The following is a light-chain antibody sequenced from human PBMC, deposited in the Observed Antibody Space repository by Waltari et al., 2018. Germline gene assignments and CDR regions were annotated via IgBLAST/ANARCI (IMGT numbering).Light chain of an antibody. V-gene: IGKV1-9*01. CDR3: QQLHRYPPT. CDR1: QDISSY. Sequence: IQLHQSQPFLSASVGDSVTISRRASQDISSYLAWYQQKVDKAPQLLIYTTSTLASGVPSRFSGSGSGTDFTLTITSLQPDEFATYYCQQLHRYPPTFGPGTTVDVK. J-gene: IGKJ3*01. CDR2: TTS.